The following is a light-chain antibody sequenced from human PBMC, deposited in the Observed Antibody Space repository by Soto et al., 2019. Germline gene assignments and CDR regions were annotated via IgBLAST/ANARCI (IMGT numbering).Light chain of an antibody. V-gene: IGKV1-12*01. CDR3: QQANSFPIT. J-gene: IGKJ5*01. Sequence: IQLTQSPSSLSASVGDRVTITSRASQGISSWLAWYQKKPGKAPNLLIYAASSLQSGVPSRFSGSESGTDFTLTISSLQPEDCAIYFCQQANSFPITFGQGTRLE. CDR2: AAS. CDR1: QGISSW.